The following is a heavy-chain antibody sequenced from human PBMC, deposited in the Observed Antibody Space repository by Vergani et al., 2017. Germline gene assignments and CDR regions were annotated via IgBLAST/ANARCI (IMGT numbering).Heavy chain of an antibody. CDR2: INHSGST. CDR3: ARHPCSGGSCYPDY. V-gene: IGHV4-34*01. CDR1: GGSFSGYY. J-gene: IGHJ4*02. Sequence: QVQLQQWGAGLLKPSETLSLTCAVYGGSFSGYYWSWLRQPPGKGLEWIGEINHSGSTNSNPSLKSRVTISVDTSKTQFSLKLRSVTAADTAVYYCARHPCSGGSCYPDYWGQGTLVTVSS. D-gene: IGHD2-15*01.